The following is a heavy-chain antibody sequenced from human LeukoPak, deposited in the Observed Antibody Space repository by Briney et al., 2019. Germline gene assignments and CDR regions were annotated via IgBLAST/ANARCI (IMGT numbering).Heavy chain of an antibody. Sequence: PGGSLRLSCAASGFTFSSYSMNWVRQAPGKGLEWVSSISSSSSYIYYADSVKGRFTISRDNAKNSLYLQMNSLDTEDTAVYYCTTDWFGVTTMATFNYWGQGTLVTVSS. J-gene: IGHJ4*02. D-gene: IGHD3-16*01. V-gene: IGHV3-21*03. CDR2: ISSSSSYI. CDR3: TTDWFGVTTMATFNY. CDR1: GFTFSSYS.